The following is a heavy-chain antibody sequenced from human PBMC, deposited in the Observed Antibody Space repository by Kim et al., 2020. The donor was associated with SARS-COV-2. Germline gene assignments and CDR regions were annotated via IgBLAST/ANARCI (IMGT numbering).Heavy chain of an antibody. CDR3: AREGHYYYYYGMDV. J-gene: IGHJ6*02. Sequence: AASLKGRFTSSRDNAEDSLYLQVNSLRTEDTAVYYCAREGHYYYYYGMDVWGQGTTVTVSS. V-gene: IGHV3-21*01.